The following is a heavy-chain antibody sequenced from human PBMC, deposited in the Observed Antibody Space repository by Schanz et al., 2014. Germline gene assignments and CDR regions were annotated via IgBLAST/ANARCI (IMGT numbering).Heavy chain of an antibody. Sequence: EVHLVESGGGLVQPGGSLRLSCAASGFIFGSSVMAWVRQAPGKGLEWVSGIKSDGSSTSYADSVKGRFTISRDNSKNTLYLQMNSLRAEDTAVYYCAKTPREYCNYDNCPNWFDSWGQGTLVTASS. CDR3: AKTPREYCNYDNCPNWFDS. J-gene: IGHJ5*01. CDR1: GFIFGSSV. V-gene: IGHV3-23*04. CDR2: IKSDGSST. D-gene: IGHD2-15*01.